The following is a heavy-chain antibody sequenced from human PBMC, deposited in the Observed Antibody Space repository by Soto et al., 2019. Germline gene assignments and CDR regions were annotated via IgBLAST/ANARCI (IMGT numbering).Heavy chain of an antibody. V-gene: IGHV3-23*01. CDR2: ISGSGGST. J-gene: IGHJ4*02. CDR1: GFTFSSYA. Sequence: PGGSLRLSCAASGFTFSSYAMSWVRQAPGKGLEWVSAISGSGGSTYYADSVKGRFTISRDNSKNTLYLQMNSLRAEDTAVYYCAKAPTYYYDTSGRGYFDYWGQGTLVTLSS. D-gene: IGHD3-22*01. CDR3: AKAPTYYYDTSGRGYFDY.